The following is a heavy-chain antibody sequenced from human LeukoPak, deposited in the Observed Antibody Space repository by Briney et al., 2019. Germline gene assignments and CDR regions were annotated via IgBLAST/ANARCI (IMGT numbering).Heavy chain of an antibody. Sequence: SETLSLTCTVSGGSISSYYWSWIRQPPGKGLEWIGYIYYSGSTNYNPSLKSRVTISVDTSKNQFSLKLSSVTAADTAVYYCARVYSSRKNYYYYYMDVWGKGTTVTVSS. V-gene: IGHV4-59*12. D-gene: IGHD6-13*01. CDR1: GGSISSYY. CDR2: IYYSGST. CDR3: ARVYSSRKNYYYYYMDV. J-gene: IGHJ6*03.